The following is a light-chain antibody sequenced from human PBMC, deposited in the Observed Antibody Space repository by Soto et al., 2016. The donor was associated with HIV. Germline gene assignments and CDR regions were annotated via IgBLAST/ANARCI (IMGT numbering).Light chain of an antibody. CDR3: QTWDSSTYV. CDR2: QDN. V-gene: IGLV3-1*01. CDR1: KLGNKF. J-gene: IGLJ1*01. Sequence: SYELTQPPSLSVSPGQTTSITFSGDKLGNKFASWYQQKPGQSPVLVIHQDNKRPSGIPERFSGSNSGNTATLTISGTQAMDEADYYCQTWDSSTYVFGTGTKVTVL.